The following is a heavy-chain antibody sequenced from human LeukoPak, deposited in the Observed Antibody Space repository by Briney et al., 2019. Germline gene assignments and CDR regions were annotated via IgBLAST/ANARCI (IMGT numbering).Heavy chain of an antibody. D-gene: IGHD3-10*01. J-gene: IGHJ5*02. V-gene: IGHV1-18*01. CDR1: GYTSTSYG. CDR3: ASFTMVRGVIKNWFDP. Sequence: GASVKVSCKASGYTSTSYGISWVRQAPGQGLEWMGWISAYNGNTNYAQKLQGRVTMTTDTSTSTAYMELRSLRSDDTAVYYCASFTMVRGVIKNWFDPWGQGTLVTVSS. CDR2: ISAYNGNT.